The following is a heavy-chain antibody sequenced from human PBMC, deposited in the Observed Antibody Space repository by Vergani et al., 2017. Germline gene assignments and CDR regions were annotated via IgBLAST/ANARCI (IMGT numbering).Heavy chain of an antibody. V-gene: IGHV1-46*01. CDR3: ARGKLERLYYYYYMDV. CDR1: GYPFTSYY. CDR2: INPSGGST. J-gene: IGHJ6*03. D-gene: IGHD1-1*01. Sequence: QVQLVQSGAEVKKPGASVKVSCKASGYPFTSYYMHWVRQAPGQGLEWMGIINPSGGSTSYAQKFQGRVTMTRDTSTSTVYMELSNLRSEDTAVYYCARGKLERLYYYYYMDVWGKGTTVTVSS.